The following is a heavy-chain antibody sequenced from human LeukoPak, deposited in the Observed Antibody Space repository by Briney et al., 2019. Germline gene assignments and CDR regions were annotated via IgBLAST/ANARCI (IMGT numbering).Heavy chain of an antibody. CDR3: AKEYDSGGYGAYFDY. V-gene: IGHV3-30*18. J-gene: IGHJ4*02. Sequence: PGGSLRLSCTASKFTFSNYGMQWVRQAPGKGLEWVAVKSSDGGTKYYADSVKGRFTLSRDNSRNTLDLQMNSLGPEDTAVYYCAKEYDSGGYGAYFDYWGQGTMVTVST. D-gene: IGHD3-10*01. CDR1: KFTFSNYG. CDR2: KSSDGGTK.